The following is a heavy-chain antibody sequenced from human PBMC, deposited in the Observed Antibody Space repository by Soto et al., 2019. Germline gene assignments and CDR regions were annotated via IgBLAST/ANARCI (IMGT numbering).Heavy chain of an antibody. J-gene: IGHJ4*02. V-gene: IGHV3-15*01. CDR1: GFTFSNAW. CDR3: TTVYDFWSGYYGYYFDY. Sequence: GGSLRLSCAASGFTFSNAWMSWVRQAPGKGLEWVGRIKSKTDGGTTDYAAPVKGRFTISRDDSKNTLYLQMNSLKTEDTAVYYCTTVYDFWSGYYGYYFDYWGQGTLVTVSS. D-gene: IGHD3-3*01. CDR2: IKSKTDGGTT.